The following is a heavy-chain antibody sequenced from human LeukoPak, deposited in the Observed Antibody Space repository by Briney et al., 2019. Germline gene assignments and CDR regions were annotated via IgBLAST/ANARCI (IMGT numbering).Heavy chain of an antibody. V-gene: IGHV3-7*01. CDR2: IKQDGSDK. CDR1: GFTFTNYW. CDR3: AKDMFGELLHYYYGMDV. J-gene: IGHJ6*02. D-gene: IGHD3-10*02. Sequence: PGGSLRLSCAVSGFTFTNYWMSWVRQAPGKGLEWVANIKQDGSDKGYVDSVKGRFIISRDNTAKSLHLQMNSLRAEDTAVYYCAKDMFGELLHYYYGMDVWGQGTTVTVSS.